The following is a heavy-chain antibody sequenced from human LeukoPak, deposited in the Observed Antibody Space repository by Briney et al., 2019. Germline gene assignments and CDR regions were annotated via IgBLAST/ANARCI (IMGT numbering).Heavy chain of an antibody. CDR2: IYTTGST. Sequence: SETLSLTCTVSGGSISSYYWSWIRQPAGKGLEWIGRIYTTGSTNYNPSLKSRVTMSVDRSKNQFSLKLSSVTAADTAVYYCARIKYSYTYSPAFDIWGQGTMVTVSS. CDR1: GGSISSYY. V-gene: IGHV4-4*07. D-gene: IGHD5-18*01. J-gene: IGHJ3*02. CDR3: ARIKYSYTYSPAFDI.